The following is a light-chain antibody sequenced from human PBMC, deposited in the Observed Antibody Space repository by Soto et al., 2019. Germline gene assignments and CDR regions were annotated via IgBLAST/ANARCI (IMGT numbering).Light chain of an antibody. J-gene: IGKJ4*01. V-gene: IGKV3-11*01. CDR1: QSVSNY. CDR3: QQRSNWPPRIT. Sequence: DIVLTQSPATLSLSPGERATLSCRASQSVSNYLAWYQQKPGQAPRLLIYDASNRATGIPARFSGSGSGTDFTLNISSLEPEDFAVYYCQQRSNWPPRITFGGGTKVEIK. CDR2: DAS.